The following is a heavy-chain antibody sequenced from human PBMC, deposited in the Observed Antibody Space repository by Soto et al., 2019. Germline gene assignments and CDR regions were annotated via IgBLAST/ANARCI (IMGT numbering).Heavy chain of an antibody. CDR1: GGSVSSGSYY. D-gene: IGHD6-6*01. V-gene: IGHV4-61*01. CDR2: IYYSGST. CDR3: ARWGPYISSRAWCVP. Sequence: PSETLSLTCTVSGGSVSSGSYYWSWIRQPPGKGLEWIGYIYYSGSTNYKPSLKSRVTISVDTSKNQFSLKLSSVTAADTAVYYWARWGPYISSRAWCVPWGQG. J-gene: IGHJ5*02.